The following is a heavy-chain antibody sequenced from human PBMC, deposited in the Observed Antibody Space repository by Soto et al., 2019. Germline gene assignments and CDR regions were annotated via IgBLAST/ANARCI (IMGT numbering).Heavy chain of an antibody. CDR2: ISPYTGNT. D-gene: IGHD3-16*01. Sequence: QVQLVQSGDEVKKPGASVKVSCKASGSIFVNYGIAWVRQAPGQGLEWMGWISPYTGNTHSATKVQGRLTMTTDTSTSTAYMDLGSLTSDDTAVYYCVMVDNYVTPTPQDVWGQGTTVNVSS. V-gene: IGHV1-18*01. CDR1: GSIFVNYG. CDR3: VMVDNYVTPTPQDV. J-gene: IGHJ6*02.